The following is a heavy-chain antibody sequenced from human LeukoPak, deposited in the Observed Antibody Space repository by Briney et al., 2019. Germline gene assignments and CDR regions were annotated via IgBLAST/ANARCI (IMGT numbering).Heavy chain of an antibody. Sequence: SETLSLTCFVSNGSITSTSYWGGSRQPPGKGVEGIGTTFSGGRAYYKTSLKRRVTIFVDTTKKQLFLRLTSVTAAAPAVYYCTRQGGGAFVDSWGQGTLVSVSS. V-gene: IGHV4-39*01. CDR2: TFSGGRA. CDR3: TRQGGGAFVDS. J-gene: IGHJ4*02. D-gene: IGHD3-16*01. CDR1: NGSITSTSY.